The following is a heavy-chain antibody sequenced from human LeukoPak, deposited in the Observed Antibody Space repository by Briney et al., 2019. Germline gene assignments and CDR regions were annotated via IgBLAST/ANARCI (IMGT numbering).Heavy chain of an antibody. CDR1: GFTFSSYS. D-gene: IGHD6-19*01. Sequence: PGGSLRLSCAASGFTFSSYSMNWVRQAPGKGLEWVSSISSSSSYIYYADSVKGRFTISRDNAKNSLYLQMNSLRAEDTAVYYCARSKSIAVAGTNAFDIWGQGTMVTVSS. CDR3: ARSKSIAVAGTNAFDI. V-gene: IGHV3-21*01. J-gene: IGHJ3*02. CDR2: ISSSSSYI.